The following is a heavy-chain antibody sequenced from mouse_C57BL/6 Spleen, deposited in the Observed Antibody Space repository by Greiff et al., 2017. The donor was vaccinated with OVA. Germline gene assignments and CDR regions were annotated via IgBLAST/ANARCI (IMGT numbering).Heavy chain of an antibody. CDR3: ARAHSNYEGDAMDY. Sequence: QVQLQQPGAELVMPGASVKLSCKASGYTFTSYWMHWVKQRPGQGLEWIGEIDPSDSYTNYNQKFKGKSTLTVDKSSSTAYMQLSSLTSEDSAVYYCARAHSNYEGDAMDYWGQGTSVTASS. CDR2: IDPSDSYT. J-gene: IGHJ4*01. V-gene: IGHV1-69*01. D-gene: IGHD2-5*01. CDR1: GYTFTSYW.